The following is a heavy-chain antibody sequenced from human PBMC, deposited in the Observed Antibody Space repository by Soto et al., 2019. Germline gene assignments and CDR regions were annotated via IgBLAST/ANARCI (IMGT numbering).Heavy chain of an antibody. J-gene: IGHJ3*02. V-gene: IGHV3-23*01. CDR2: ISGSGGTT. Sequence: EVQLLESGGGLVQPGGSLRLSCAASGFTFSSYAMSWVRQAPGKGLEWVSVISGSGGTTYYADSVKGRFTFSRDNSKNTLYLQINSLRAEDTAVYYCAKTANGWFSAFDIWGQGTMVTVSS. CDR1: GFTFSSYA. D-gene: IGHD6-19*01. CDR3: AKTANGWFSAFDI.